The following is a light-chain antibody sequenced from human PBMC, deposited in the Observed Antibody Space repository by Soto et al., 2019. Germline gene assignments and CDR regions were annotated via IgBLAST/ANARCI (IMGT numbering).Light chain of an antibody. J-gene: IGLJ2*01. V-gene: IGLV2-14*01. CDR1: SSDVGGYNY. CDR3: TSYARTSTLV. CDR2: EVT. Sequence: QSVLTQPASVSGSPGRSITISCTGTSSDVGGYNYVSWYQQHPGKAPKLMIYEVTSRPSGVSSRFSASKSGNTASLTISGLQAEDEADYYCTSYARTSTLVFGGGTKLTVL.